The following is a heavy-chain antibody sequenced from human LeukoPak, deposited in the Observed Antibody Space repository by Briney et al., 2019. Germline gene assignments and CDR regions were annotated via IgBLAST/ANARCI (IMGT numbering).Heavy chain of an antibody. CDR2: ISSSSSTI. CDR1: GFTFSSYS. J-gene: IGHJ4*02. D-gene: IGHD3-22*01. V-gene: IGHV3-48*04. Sequence: PGGSLRLSCAASGFTFSSYSMNWVRQAPGKGLEWVSYISSSSSTIYYADSVKGRFTISRDNAKNSLYLQMNSLRAEDTSVYYCARLPITMIVGGYFDYWGQGTLVTVSS. CDR3: ARLPITMIVGGYFDY.